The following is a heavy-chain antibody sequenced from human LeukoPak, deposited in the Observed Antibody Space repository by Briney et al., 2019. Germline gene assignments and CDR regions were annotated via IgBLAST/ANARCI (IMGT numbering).Heavy chain of an antibody. CDR2: IKQDGSET. J-gene: IGHJ3*02. V-gene: IGHV3-7*01. Sequence: GGSLRLSCAASGFSFSDYWMIWVRQAPGKGPEWVANIKQDGSETYYLDSVKGRFTISRDNARNLLFLQMNSLRAEDTAVYYCARNSSYYYDSSGSRAAFDIWGQGTMVTVSS. CDR1: GFSFSDYW. CDR3: ARNSSYYYDSSGSRAAFDI. D-gene: IGHD3-22*01.